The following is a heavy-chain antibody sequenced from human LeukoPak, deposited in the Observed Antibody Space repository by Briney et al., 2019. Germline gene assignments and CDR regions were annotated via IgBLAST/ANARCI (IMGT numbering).Heavy chain of an antibody. CDR1: GFTFSSYA. D-gene: IGHD2-21*02. J-gene: IGHJ3*02. CDR2: ISGSGGST. Sequence: GGSLRLSCAASGFTFSSYAMSWVRQAPGKGLEWVSAISGSGGSTYYADSVKGRFTISRDNSKNTLYLQMNSLRAEDTAVYYCAKDLAYCGGDCPKTPSAFDIWGQGTMVTVSS. V-gene: IGHV3-23*01. CDR3: AKDLAYCGGDCPKTPSAFDI.